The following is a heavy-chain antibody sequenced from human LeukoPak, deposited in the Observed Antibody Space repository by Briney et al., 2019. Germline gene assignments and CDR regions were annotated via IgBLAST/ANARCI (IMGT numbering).Heavy chain of an antibody. CDR1: GYTFTSYG. CDR2: ISAYNGNT. CDR3: ARVEILTGYYTPFDY. Sequence: ASVKVSCKASGYTFTSYGISWVRQAPGQGLEWMGWISAYNGNTNYAQKLQGRVTMTTDTSTSTAYMELRSLRSDDTAVYYCARVEILTGYYTPFDYWGQGALVTVSS. J-gene: IGHJ4*02. V-gene: IGHV1-18*01. D-gene: IGHD3-9*01.